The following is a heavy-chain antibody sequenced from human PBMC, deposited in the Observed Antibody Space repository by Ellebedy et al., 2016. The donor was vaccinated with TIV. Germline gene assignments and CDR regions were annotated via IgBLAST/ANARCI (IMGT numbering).Heavy chain of an antibody. J-gene: IGHJ5*02. CDR1: GFTFSKYD. Sequence: GESLKISCATSGFTFSKYDMSWVRQAPGKGLEWVAHIKTDGSETYYVDSVKGRFTISRENAKNALFLLMDGLRVDDSAVYYCVGFGVFNLWGQGAPVTVSS. D-gene: IGHD3-3*01. CDR3: VGFGVFNL. CDR2: IKTDGSET. V-gene: IGHV3-7*01.